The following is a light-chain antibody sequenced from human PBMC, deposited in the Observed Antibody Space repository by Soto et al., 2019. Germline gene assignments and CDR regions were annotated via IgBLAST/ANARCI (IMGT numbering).Light chain of an antibody. J-gene: IGLJ2*01. CDR1: KLGDKY. V-gene: IGLV3-1*01. CDR2: QDS. Sequence: SYELTQPPSVSVSPGQTASITCPGDKLGDKYACWYQQKPGQSPVLVIYQDSKRPSGLPERFSGSNSGNTATLTISGTQAMDEADYYCQAWDSSPVVFGGGTKLTVL. CDR3: QAWDSSPVV.